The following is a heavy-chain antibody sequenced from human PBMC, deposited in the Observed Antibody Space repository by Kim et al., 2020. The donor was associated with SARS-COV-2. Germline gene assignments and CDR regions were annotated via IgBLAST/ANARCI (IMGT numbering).Heavy chain of an antibody. CDR3: ARGSVAAGYYGMDV. D-gene: IGHD6-19*01. Sequence: NPSLRRRVTISVDTSKNQFSLKLSSVTAADTAVYYCARGSVAAGYYGMDVWGQGTTVTVSS. J-gene: IGHJ6*02. V-gene: IGHV4-34*01.